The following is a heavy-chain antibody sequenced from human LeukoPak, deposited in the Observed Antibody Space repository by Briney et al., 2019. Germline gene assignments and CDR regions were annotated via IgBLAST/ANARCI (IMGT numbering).Heavy chain of an antibody. CDR1: GFTFSSYW. Sequence: GGSLRLSCAASGFTFSSYWMSWVRQTPGKGLEWVVNIKQDGSEKYYVDSVKGRFTISRDNSKNTLYLQMNSLRAEDTAVYYCAKETVDYYMDVWGKGTTVTISS. D-gene: IGHD4-17*01. CDR2: IKQDGSEK. CDR3: AKETVDYYMDV. V-gene: IGHV3-7*01. J-gene: IGHJ6*03.